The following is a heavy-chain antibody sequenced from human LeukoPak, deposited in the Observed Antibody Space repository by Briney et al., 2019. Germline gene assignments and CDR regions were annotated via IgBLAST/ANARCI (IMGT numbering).Heavy chain of an antibody. J-gene: IGHJ3*01. CDR1: GYTFTHYY. CDR2: INPNSGGT. Sequence: ASVTDSCLSTGYTFTHYYMHWVRPAPGQGLEWMGWINPNSGGTNYAQKFQGRVTMTRDTSISTAYMELSRLSSDDTAVYYCARQRWCPPGTCVMWREGTVVTVSS. V-gene: IGHV1-2*02. D-gene: IGHD2-8*02. CDR3: ARQRWCPPGTCVM.